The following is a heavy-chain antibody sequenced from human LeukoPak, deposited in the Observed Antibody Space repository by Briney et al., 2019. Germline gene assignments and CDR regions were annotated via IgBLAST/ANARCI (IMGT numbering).Heavy chain of an antibody. Sequence: PGGSLRLSCAASGFTFSSYAMSWVRQAPGKGLEWVSAISGSGGSTYYADSVKGRFTISRDNSKNTLYLQMNSLRAEDTAVYYCAKILGDFWSGYSPFDYWGQGTLVTVSS. V-gene: IGHV3-23*01. CDR2: ISGSGGST. J-gene: IGHJ4*02. CDR1: GFTFSSYA. CDR3: AKILGDFWSGYSPFDY. D-gene: IGHD3-3*01.